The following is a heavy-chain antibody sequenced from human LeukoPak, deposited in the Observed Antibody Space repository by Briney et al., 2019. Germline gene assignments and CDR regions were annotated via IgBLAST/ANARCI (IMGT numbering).Heavy chain of an antibody. D-gene: IGHD3-9*01. CDR2: IYYSGST. J-gene: IGHJ4*02. CDR1: GGSISSYY. V-gene: IGHV4-59*01. Sequence: PSETLSLTCAVSGGSISSYYWSWIRQPPGKGLEWIGYIYYSGSTNYNPSLKSRVTISVDTSKNQFSLKLSSVTAADTAVYYCETVATHLTLGTFYFDCWGQGTLVTAS. CDR3: ETVATHLTLGTFYFDC.